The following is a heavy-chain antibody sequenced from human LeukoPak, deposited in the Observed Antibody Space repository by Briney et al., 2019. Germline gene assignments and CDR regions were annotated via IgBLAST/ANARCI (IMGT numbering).Heavy chain of an antibody. J-gene: IGHJ4*02. CDR1: GFTFKSYD. Sequence: GGSLRLSCAASGFTFKSYDMSWVRQVPGKGLEWVSGIRGSGISTYYADSVRGRFTISRDNSKNTLYLQMNSLKAEDTAVYYCARKVAAPDYWGQGTLVTVSS. V-gene: IGHV3-23*01. D-gene: IGHD6-19*01. CDR3: ARKVAAPDY. CDR2: IRGSGIST.